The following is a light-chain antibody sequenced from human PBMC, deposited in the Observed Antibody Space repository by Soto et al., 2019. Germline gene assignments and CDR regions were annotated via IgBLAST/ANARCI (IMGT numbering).Light chain of an antibody. Sequence: QSALTQPASVSGSPGQSITISCTGTSSDIGGYNYVSWYQQHPGNPPKLMIYEVSNRPSGVSNRFSGSKSGNTASLTISGLQAEDEADYYCSSHTTSNTQLFGGGTQLTVL. V-gene: IGLV2-14*01. CDR1: SSDIGGYNY. CDR3: SSHTTSNTQL. CDR2: EVS. J-gene: IGLJ3*02.